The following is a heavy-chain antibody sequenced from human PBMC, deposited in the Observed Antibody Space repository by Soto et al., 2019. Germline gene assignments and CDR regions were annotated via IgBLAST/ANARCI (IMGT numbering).Heavy chain of an antibody. CDR3: ARDLGRPDGGRYYYYFGMDV. V-gene: IGHV3-30-3*01. Sequence: QVQLVESGGGVVQPGRSLRLSCAASGFTFSRYAMHWVRQAPGKGLEWVAVISYDGSNKYYVDAVKGRFTITRDNSKTTLYLQMNSLRAEDTAVYYCARDLGRPDGGRYYYYFGMDVWGQGTTVTVSS. CDR1: GFTFSRYA. CDR2: ISYDGSNK. D-gene: IGHD4-17*01. J-gene: IGHJ6*02.